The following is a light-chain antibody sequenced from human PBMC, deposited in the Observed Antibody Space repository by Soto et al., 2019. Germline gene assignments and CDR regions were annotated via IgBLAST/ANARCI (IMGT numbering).Light chain of an antibody. J-gene: IGKJ4*01. CDR1: QGISRY. CDR3: QQFDSYPLT. CDR2: VAS. V-gene: IGKV1-9*01. Sequence: IQLTQSPSSLSAYVGDRVTITCRASQGISRYLAWYQQKPGKAPNLLISVASTLQSGVPSRFSGSGSGTDFTLTISSLQPEDFAFYFCQQFDSYPLTFGGGTKVDIK.